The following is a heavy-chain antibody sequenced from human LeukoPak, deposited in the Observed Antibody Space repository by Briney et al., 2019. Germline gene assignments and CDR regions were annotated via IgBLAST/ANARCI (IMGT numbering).Heavy chain of an antibody. V-gene: IGHV4-34*01. J-gene: IGHJ1*01. D-gene: IGHD3-3*01. CDR1: GVSFSGYY. Sequence: SETLSLTCAVYGVSFSGYYWSWIRQPPGKGLEWIGEINHSGSTNYNPSLKSRVTISVDTSKNQFSLKLSPVTAADTAVYYCARGRRRVLRFLEWLSNEYFQHWGQGTLVTVSS. CDR3: ARGRRRVLRFLEWLSNEYFQH. CDR2: INHSGST.